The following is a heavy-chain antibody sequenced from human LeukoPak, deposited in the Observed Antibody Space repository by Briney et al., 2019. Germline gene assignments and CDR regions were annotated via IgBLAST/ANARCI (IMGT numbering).Heavy chain of an antibody. J-gene: IGHJ4*02. V-gene: IGHV3-21*01. CDR1: GFTFSSYS. CDR3: ARGLGRYFDY. Sequence: GGSLRLSCAASGFTFSSYSMNWVRQAPGKGLEWVSSISSSSSYIYYADSVKGRFTISRDNSKNTLYLQMNSLRAEDTAVYYCARGLGRYFDYWGQGTLVTVSS. CDR2: ISSSSSYI. D-gene: IGHD1-26*01.